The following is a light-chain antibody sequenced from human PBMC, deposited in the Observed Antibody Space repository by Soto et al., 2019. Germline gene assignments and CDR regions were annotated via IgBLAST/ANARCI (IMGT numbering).Light chain of an antibody. CDR1: QSVSYY. Sequence: EIVLTQSPGTLSLSPGERATLSCRASQSVSYYLAWYQQKPGQAPRLLIYDASNRATGIPARFSGSGSGTDFTLTISSLEPEDSAVYYCQQNLGVHTFGQGTKVDIK. V-gene: IGKV3-11*01. CDR3: QQNLGVHT. J-gene: IGKJ1*01. CDR2: DAS.